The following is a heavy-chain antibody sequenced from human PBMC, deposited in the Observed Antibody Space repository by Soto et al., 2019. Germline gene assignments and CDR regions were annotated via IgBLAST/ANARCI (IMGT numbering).Heavy chain of an antibody. D-gene: IGHD2-15*01. CDR2: IDPIDSYT. J-gene: IGHJ6*02. CDR1: GYSFTSYW. V-gene: IGHV5-10-1*01. Sequence: PGEALKISCKGSGYSFTSYWISWVRQMPGKCLELMGSIDPIDSYTNYSPYFQGHVIISADKYISTSYLQWSSLKASDTAMYYCARCYLGDYYYGMDVWGQGTTVTVSS. CDR3: ARCYLGDYYYGMDV.